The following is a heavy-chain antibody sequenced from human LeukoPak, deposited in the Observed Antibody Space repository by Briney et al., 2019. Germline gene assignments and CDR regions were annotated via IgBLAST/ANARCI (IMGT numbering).Heavy chain of an antibody. CDR2: IYSGGST. Sequence: GGSLRLSCAASGFTVSSDFMSWVRQAPGKGLEWVSVIYSGGSTYYADSVKGRFTISRDKSKNTVYLQMNSLRFEDTAMYYCARNWFDPWGQGTLVTVSS. CDR3: ARNWFDP. CDR1: GFTVSSDF. V-gene: IGHV3-53*05. J-gene: IGHJ5*02.